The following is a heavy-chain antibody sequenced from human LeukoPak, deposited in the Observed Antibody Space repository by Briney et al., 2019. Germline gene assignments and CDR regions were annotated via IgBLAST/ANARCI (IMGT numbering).Heavy chain of an antibody. Sequence: SETLSLTCTVSGYSISSGYYWGWIRQPPGKGLERIGSIYHSGSTYYNPSLKSRVTISVDTSKNQFSLKLSSVTAADTVVYYCARGEQLWSAFDIWGQGTMVTVSS. V-gene: IGHV4-38-2*02. CDR3: ARGEQLWSAFDI. CDR1: GYSISSGYY. J-gene: IGHJ3*02. D-gene: IGHD5-18*01. CDR2: IYHSGST.